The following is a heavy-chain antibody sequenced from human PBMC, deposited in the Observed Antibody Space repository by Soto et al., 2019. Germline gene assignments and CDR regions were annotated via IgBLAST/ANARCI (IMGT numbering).Heavy chain of an antibody. CDR2: IYYSGST. CDR3: AREVVVPAAVARRYYYYGMDV. CDR1: GGSISSGGYY. Sequence: QVQLQESGPGLVKPSQTLSLTCTVSGGSISSGGYYWSWIRQHPGKGLEWIGYIYYSGSTYYNPSLESRVTISVDTSKNQFSLKLSSVTAADTAVYYCAREVVVPAAVARRYYYYGMDVWGQGTMVTVSS. J-gene: IGHJ6*02. D-gene: IGHD2-2*01. V-gene: IGHV4-31*03.